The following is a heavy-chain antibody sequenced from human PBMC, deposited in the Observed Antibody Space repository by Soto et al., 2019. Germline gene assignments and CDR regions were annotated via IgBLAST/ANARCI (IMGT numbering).Heavy chain of an antibody. V-gene: IGHV4-34*01. J-gene: IGHJ4*02. CDR1: GGSFSGYY. Sequence: QVQLQQWGAGLLKPSETLSLTCAVYGGSFSGYYWSWIRQPPGKGLEWIGEINHSGSTNYNPSLKSRVTISVDTSKNQFSLKLSSVTAADTAVYYCARNVALITMVRGRRGLDYWGQGTLVTVSS. CDR2: INHSGST. D-gene: IGHD3-10*01. CDR3: ARNVALITMVRGRRGLDY.